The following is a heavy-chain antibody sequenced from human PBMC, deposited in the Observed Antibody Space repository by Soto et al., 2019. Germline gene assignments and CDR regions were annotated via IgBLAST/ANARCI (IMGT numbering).Heavy chain of an antibody. CDR1: GFTFSSYG. D-gene: IGHD1-26*01. J-gene: IGHJ2*01. CDR3: ARDRGSRQRWYFYL. V-gene: IGHV3-33*01. Sequence: QVQLVESGGGVVQPGRSLRLSCAASGFTFSSYGMHWVRQAPGKGLEWVAVIWYDGSNKYYADSVKGRFTISRDNSKNTLYLQMNSLRAEDTAVYYCARDRGSRQRWYFYLWGRGTLVTVSS. CDR2: IWYDGSNK.